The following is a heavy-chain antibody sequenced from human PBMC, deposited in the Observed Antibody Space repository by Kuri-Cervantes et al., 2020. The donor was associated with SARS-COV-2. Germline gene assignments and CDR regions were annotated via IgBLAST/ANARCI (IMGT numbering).Heavy chain of an antibody. D-gene: IGHD2-15*01. CDR2: ISYDGSDK. V-gene: IGHV3-30*07. CDR1: GFTFSNYA. CDR3: ARDRLDIVVVVAATSDAFDI. J-gene: IGHJ3*02. Sequence: GGSLRLSCAASGFTFSNYAIHWVRQAPGKGLEWVALISYDGSDKNYADSVKGRFTISRDNAKNSLYLQMNSLRDEDTAVYYCARDRLDIVVVVAATSDAFDIWGQGTMVTVSS.